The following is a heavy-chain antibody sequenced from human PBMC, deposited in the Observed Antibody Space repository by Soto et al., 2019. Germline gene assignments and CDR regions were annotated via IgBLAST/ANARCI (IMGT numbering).Heavy chain of an antibody. CDR2: FRTGGDDGTT. J-gene: IGHJ4*02. Sequence: EVQLLESGGGLVQPGGSLRLSCAASGFTFSSYSMSWVRQAPGKGLEWVSGFRTGGDDGTTYYADSVKGRFTISRDNSKKTRFLPMNSLSAEDPAIYSGAKKVNSGPGSQYFDYWGQGTLVTVSS. D-gene: IGHD3-10*01. V-gene: IGHV3-23*01. CDR1: GFTFSSYS. CDR3: AKKVNSGPGSQYFDY.